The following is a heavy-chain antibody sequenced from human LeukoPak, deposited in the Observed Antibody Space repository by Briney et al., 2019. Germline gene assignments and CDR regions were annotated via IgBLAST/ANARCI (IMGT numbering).Heavy chain of an antibody. J-gene: IGHJ3*02. D-gene: IGHD3-22*01. CDR3: ASGDTTGYSGDAFNI. Sequence: GGSLRLSCVASGFTFSRYGMHWVRQAPGKGLEWVAIIWYNGSNKYYADSVKGRFTISRDTSKNTLYMQMDSLRAEDTAVYYCASGDTTGYSGDAFNIWGQGTMVTVSS. CDR2: IWYNGSNK. V-gene: IGHV3-33*03. CDR1: GFTFSRYG.